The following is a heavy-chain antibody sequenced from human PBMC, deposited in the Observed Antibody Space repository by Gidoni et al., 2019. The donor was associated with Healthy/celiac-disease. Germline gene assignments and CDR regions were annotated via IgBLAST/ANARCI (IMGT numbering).Heavy chain of an antibody. CDR3: ARDTYYYDSSGYYFDAFDI. J-gene: IGHJ3*02. D-gene: IGHD3-22*01. Sequence: QVQLVQSGAEVTKPGASVKVSCKASGYTFTSYGISWVRQAPGQGLEWMGWISAYNGNTNYAQKLQGRVTMTTDTSTSTAYMELRSLRSDDTAVYYCARDTYYYDSSGYYFDAFDIWGQGTMVTVSS. V-gene: IGHV1-18*01. CDR2: ISAYNGNT. CDR1: GYTFTSYG.